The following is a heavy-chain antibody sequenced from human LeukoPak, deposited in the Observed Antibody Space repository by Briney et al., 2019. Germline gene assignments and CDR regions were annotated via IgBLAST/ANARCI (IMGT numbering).Heavy chain of an antibody. V-gene: IGHV3-23*01. CDR3: AKGPDVLRFLEWPIPYDY. J-gene: IGHJ4*02. D-gene: IGHD3-3*01. CDR1: GFTFSSYA. Sequence: PGGSLRLSCAASGFTFSSYAMSWVRQAPGKGLEWVSAISGSGGSTYYADSVKGRFTISRGNSKNTLYLQMNSLRAEDTAVYYCAKGPDVLRFLEWPIPYDYWGQGTLVTVSS. CDR2: ISGSGGST.